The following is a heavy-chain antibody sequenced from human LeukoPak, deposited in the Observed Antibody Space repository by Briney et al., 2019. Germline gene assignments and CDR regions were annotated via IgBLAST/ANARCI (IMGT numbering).Heavy chain of an antibody. CDR2: IRIDGRIT. CDR3: ARDGRSGNFDK. D-gene: IGHD1-26*01. CDR1: GFTFSGYW. J-gene: IGHJ4*02. V-gene: IGHV3-74*01. Sequence: GGSLRLSCAASGFTFSGYWMHWVRQAPGKGLAWVSVIRIDGRITTYADSVEGRFTISRDTAKNTLYLQMNSLRAEDTAVYYCARDGRSGNFDKWGQGTLVSVS.